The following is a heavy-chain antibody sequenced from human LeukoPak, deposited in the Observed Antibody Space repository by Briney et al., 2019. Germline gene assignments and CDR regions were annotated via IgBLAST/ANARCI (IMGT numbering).Heavy chain of an antibody. CDR2: ISAYNGNT. Sequence: ASVKVSCEASGYTFTSYGISWVRQAPGQGLEWMGWISAYNGNTNYAQKLQGRVTMTTDTSISTAYMELSRLRSDDTAVYYCARDQGLAADPYFDYWGQGTLVTVYS. CDR1: GYTFTSYG. V-gene: IGHV1-18*01. D-gene: IGHD6-13*01. J-gene: IGHJ4*02. CDR3: ARDQGLAADPYFDY.